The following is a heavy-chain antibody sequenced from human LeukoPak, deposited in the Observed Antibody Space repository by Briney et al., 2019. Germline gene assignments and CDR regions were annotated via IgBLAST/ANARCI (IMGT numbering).Heavy chain of an antibody. CDR1: GGSISNYY. J-gene: IGHJ6*03. CDR2: INPSGST. D-gene: IGHD5-12*01. Sequence: TSETLSLTCTVSGGSISNYYWSWIRQPPGKGLEWIGEINPSGSTNYNPSLKSRVTISADTSKSQFSLKLSSVTAADSAVYYCARGYSGYGAYMDVWDKGTTVTVTS. CDR3: ARGYSGYGAYMDV. V-gene: IGHV4-34*01.